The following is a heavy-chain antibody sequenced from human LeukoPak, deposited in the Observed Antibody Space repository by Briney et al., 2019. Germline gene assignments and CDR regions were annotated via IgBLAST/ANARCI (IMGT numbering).Heavy chain of an antibody. CDR3: AKRGVVIRVILVGFHKEAYYFDS. Sequence: GGSLTLSCAVSGITLSNYGMSWVRQAPGKGLEWVAGISDSGGRTNYADSVKGRFTISRDNPKNTLYLQMNSLRAEDTAVYFCAKRGVVIRVILVGFHKEAYYFDSWGQGALVTVSS. CDR1: GITLSNYG. J-gene: IGHJ4*02. V-gene: IGHV3-23*01. CDR2: ISDSGGRT. D-gene: IGHD3-10*01.